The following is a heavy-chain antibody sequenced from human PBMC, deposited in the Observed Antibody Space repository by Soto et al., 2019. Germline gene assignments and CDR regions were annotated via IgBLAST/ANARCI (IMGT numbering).Heavy chain of an antibody. D-gene: IGHD3-22*01. CDR2: IYYSGST. CDR1: GGSISSGGYY. J-gene: IGHJ3*02. Sequence: QVQLQESGPGLVKPSQTLSLTCTVSGGSISSGGYYWSWIRQHPGKGLEWIGYIYYSGSTYYNPSLKSRVTILVDTSKNQFSLKLSSVTAADTAVYYCARDGTYDSSGYYLVYAFDIWGQGTMVTVSS. CDR3: ARDGTYDSSGYYLVYAFDI. V-gene: IGHV4-31*03.